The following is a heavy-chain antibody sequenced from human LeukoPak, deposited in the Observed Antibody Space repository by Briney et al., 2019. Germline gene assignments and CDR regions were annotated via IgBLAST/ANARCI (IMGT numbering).Heavy chain of an antibody. J-gene: IGHJ4*02. D-gene: IGHD2-2*01. Sequence: GESLKISCKGSGYSFTSYWIGWVRQMPGKGLEWMGIIYPGDPDTRYSPSFQGQVTISADKSISTAYLQWSSLKASDTAMYYCARLRYCSSTSCQPDYWGQGTLVTVSS. CDR3: ARLRYCSSTSCQPDY. V-gene: IGHV5-51*01. CDR1: GYSFTSYW. CDR2: IYPGDPDT.